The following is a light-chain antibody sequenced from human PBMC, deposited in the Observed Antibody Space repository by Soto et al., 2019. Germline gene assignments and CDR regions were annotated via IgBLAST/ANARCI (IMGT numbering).Light chain of an antibody. J-gene: IGKJ4*01. Sequence: EIVLTQSPGTLSLSPGERATLSCRASQSVSNNYLAWYQQNPGQAPRLLIYGASSRATGIPDWFSGSGSGTDFSLTISRLEPEDFAVYYCQQYGSSPPVTFGGGTRVEIK. CDR1: QSVSNNY. CDR3: QQYGSSPPVT. CDR2: GAS. V-gene: IGKV3-20*01.